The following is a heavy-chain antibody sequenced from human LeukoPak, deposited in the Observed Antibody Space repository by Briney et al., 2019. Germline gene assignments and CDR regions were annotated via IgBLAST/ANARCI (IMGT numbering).Heavy chain of an antibody. J-gene: IGHJ4*02. V-gene: IGHV3-30-3*01. D-gene: IGHD1/OR15-1a*01. CDR2: ISYDGSNK. Sequence: PGGSLRLSCAASGLTFSSYWMSWVRQAPGKGLEWVAVISYDGSNKYYADSVKGRFTISRDNAKNSLYLQMNSLRAEDTAVYYCARDRNNMYYFDYWGQRTLVTVSS. CDR1: GLTFSSYW. CDR3: ARDRNNMYYFDY.